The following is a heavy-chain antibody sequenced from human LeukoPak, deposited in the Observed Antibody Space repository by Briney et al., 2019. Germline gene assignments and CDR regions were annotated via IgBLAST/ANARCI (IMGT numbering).Heavy chain of an antibody. Sequence: PGGSLRLSCAASGFTFSSYGMHWVRQAPGKGLEWVAFIRYDGSNKYYADSVKGRFTISRDNSKNTLYLQMNSLRAEDTAVYYCAKGLQQLVSPFDYWGQGTLVTVSS. CDR1: GFTFSSYG. D-gene: IGHD6-13*01. V-gene: IGHV3-30*02. CDR2: IRYDGSNK. J-gene: IGHJ4*02. CDR3: AKGLQQLVSPFDY.